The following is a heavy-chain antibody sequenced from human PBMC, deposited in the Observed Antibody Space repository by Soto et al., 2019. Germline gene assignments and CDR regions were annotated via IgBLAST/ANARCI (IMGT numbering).Heavy chain of an antibody. CDR2: INHSGST. CDR3: ARTRFLEWLYYYGMDV. J-gene: IGHJ6*02. Sequence: PXASLSLPCAVCGGCVSGYYGSWIRQPPGKGLEWIGEINHSGSTNYNPSLKSRVTISVDTSKNQFSLKLSSVTAADTAVYYCARTRFLEWLYYYGMDVWGQGTTVTVSS. D-gene: IGHD3-3*01. CDR1: GGCVSGYY. V-gene: IGHV4-34*01.